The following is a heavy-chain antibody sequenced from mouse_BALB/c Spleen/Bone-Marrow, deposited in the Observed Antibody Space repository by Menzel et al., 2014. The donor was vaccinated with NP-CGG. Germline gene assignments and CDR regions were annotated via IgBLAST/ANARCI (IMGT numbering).Heavy chain of an antibody. D-gene: IGHD1-2*01. V-gene: IGHV1-9*01. CDR2: ILPGSGST. CDR1: GYTFSSYW. Sequence: VKLVESGTELMKPGASVKISCKATGYTFSSYWIEWVNQRPGHGLEWIGEILPGSGSTNYNEKFKGKATFTADTSSNTAYMQLSSLTSEDSAVYYRARRGHGFAWFAYWGQGTLVTVSA. J-gene: IGHJ3*01. CDR3: ARRGHGFAWFAY.